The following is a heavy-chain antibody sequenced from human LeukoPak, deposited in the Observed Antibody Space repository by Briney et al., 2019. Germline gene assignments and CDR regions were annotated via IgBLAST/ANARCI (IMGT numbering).Heavy chain of an antibody. J-gene: IGHJ4*02. Sequence: ASVKVSCKASGGTFSSYAISWVRLAPGQGLEWMGSIIPIFGTANYAQKFQGRVTITTDESTSTAYMELSSLRSEDTAVYYCASLTPAGYSSSWYPESFDYWGQGTLVTVSS. CDR3: ASLTPAGYSSSWYPESFDY. CDR1: GGTFSSYA. V-gene: IGHV1-69*05. D-gene: IGHD6-13*01. CDR2: IIPIFGTA.